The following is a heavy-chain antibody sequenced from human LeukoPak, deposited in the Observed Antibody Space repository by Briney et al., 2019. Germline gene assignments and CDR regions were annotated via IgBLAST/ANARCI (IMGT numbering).Heavy chain of an antibody. CDR2: IKSKTDGGTT. D-gene: IGHD5-18*01. CDR1: GFTFGNAW. J-gene: IGHJ4*02. Sequence: GGSLRLSCAASGFTFGNAWMIWVRQAPGKGLEWVGRIKSKTDGGTTDYAAPVKGRFTISRDDSKNTLYLQMNILKTEDTAVYYCTTAAGTAMPDYWGQGTLVTVSS. CDR3: TTAAGTAMPDY. V-gene: IGHV3-15*01.